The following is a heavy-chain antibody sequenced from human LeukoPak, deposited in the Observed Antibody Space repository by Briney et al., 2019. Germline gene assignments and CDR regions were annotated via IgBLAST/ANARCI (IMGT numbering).Heavy chain of an antibody. V-gene: IGHV3-7*01. J-gene: IGHJ4*02. CDR2: IKQDGSEK. CDR3: ARDRRNYYDSSGYYDY. D-gene: IGHD3-22*01. CDR1: GFTFSSYW. Sequence: RGSLRLSCAASGFTFSSYWMSWVRQAPGKGPEWVANIKQDGSEKYYVDSVKGRFTISRDNAKNSLYLQMNSLRAEDTAVYYCARDRRNYYDSSGYYDYWGQGTLVTVSS.